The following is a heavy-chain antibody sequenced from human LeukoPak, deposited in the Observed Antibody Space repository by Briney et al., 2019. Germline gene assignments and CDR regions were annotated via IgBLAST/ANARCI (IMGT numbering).Heavy chain of an antibody. CDR3: ARADSSGYYGAWAFDI. V-gene: IGHV3-21*01. Sequence: GGSLRLSCAASGFTFSSYHMNWVRQAPGKGLEWVSSISSSSSYIYYADSVKGRFTISRDNAKNSLYLQMNSLRAEDTAVYYCARADSSGYYGAWAFDIWGQGTMVTVSS. D-gene: IGHD3-22*01. CDR1: GFTFSSYH. CDR2: ISSSSSYI. J-gene: IGHJ3*02.